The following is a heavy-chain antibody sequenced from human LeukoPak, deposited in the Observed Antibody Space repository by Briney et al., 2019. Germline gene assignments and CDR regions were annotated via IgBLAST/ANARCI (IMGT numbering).Heavy chain of an antibody. V-gene: IGHV4-34*01. J-gene: IGHJ3*02. CDR3: AIFTMVRGVDAFDI. Sequence: SETLSLTCAVYGGSFSGYYWSWIRQPPGKGLEWIGEINHSGSTNYNPSLKSRVTISVDTSKNQFSLKLSSVTAADTAVYYCAIFTMVRGVDAFDIWGQGTMVTVSS. CDR2: INHSGST. CDR1: GGSFSGYY. D-gene: IGHD3-10*01.